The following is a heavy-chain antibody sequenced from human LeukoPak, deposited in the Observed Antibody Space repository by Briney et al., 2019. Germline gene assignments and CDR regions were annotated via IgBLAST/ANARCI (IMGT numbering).Heavy chain of an antibody. Sequence: PGGSLRLSCAASGFTFNSYDMHWVRQATGKGLEWVSTIGSSGDTYYPGSVKGRFTISRDNSKNTLYLQMNSLRAEDTAVYYCAKGTGWFDPWGQGTLVTVSS. CDR3: AKGTGWFDP. V-gene: IGHV3-13*01. CDR2: IGSSGDT. D-gene: IGHD1/OR15-1a*01. J-gene: IGHJ5*02. CDR1: GFTFNSYD.